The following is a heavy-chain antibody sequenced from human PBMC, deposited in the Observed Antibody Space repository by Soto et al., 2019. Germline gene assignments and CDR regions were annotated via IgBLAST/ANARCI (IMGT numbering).Heavy chain of an antibody. Sequence: WGSLRVSCASSVFTFSTYAMSRVRQAPGKGLEWVSAISGSGGSTYYADSVKGRFTISRDNSKNTLYLQMNSLRAEDTAVYYCPKDLRIAVARTALDYWGQGTMVTVSS. CDR2: ISGSGGST. CDR3: PKDLRIAVARTALDY. D-gene: IGHD6-19*01. V-gene: IGHV3-23*01. J-gene: IGHJ4*02. CDR1: VFTFSTYA.